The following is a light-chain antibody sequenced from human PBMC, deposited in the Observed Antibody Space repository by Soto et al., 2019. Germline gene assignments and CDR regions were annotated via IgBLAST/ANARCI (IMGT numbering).Light chain of an antibody. V-gene: IGLV1-51*01. CDR1: SSNIGNNY. Sequence: QSVLTQPPSVSAAPGQKVTIAFSGSSSNIGNNYVSWYQQLPGTAPKLLIYDNNKRPSGIPDRFSGSKSGTSATLGITGLQTGVEADYYCGTWDSSLSVPYVFGTGTKLTV. J-gene: IGLJ1*01. CDR3: GTWDSSLSVPYV. CDR2: DNN.